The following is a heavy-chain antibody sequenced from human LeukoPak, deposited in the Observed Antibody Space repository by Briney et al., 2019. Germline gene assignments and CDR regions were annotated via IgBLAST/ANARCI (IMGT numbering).Heavy chain of an antibody. CDR3: ARVVGFDYWYFDL. D-gene: IGHD1-26*01. J-gene: IGHJ2*01. CDR2: IYHSGST. V-gene: IGHV4-38-2*02. Sequence: SETLSLTCTVSGYSISSGYYWGWIRQPPGQGLEWIGSIYHSGSTYYNPSLKSRVTISVDTSKNQFSLKLSSVTAADTAVYYCARVVGFDYWYFDLWGRGTLVTVSS. CDR1: GYSISSGYY.